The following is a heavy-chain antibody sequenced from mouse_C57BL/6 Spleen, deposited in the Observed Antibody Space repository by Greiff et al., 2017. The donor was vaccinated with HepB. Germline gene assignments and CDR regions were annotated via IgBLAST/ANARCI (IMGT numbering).Heavy chain of an antibody. Sequence: EVNVVESGGDLVKPGGSLKLSCAASGFTFSSYGMSWVRQTPDKRLEWVATISSGGSYTYYPDSVKGRFTISRDNAKNTLYLQMSSLKSEDTAMYYCARQAVNYFDYWGQGTTLTVSS. V-gene: IGHV5-6*01. CDR1: GFTFSSYG. CDR2: ISSGGSYT. D-gene: IGHD2-2*01. J-gene: IGHJ2*01. CDR3: ARQAVNYFDY.